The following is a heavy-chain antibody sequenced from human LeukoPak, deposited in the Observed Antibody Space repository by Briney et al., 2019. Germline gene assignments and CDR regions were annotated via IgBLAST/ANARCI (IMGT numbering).Heavy chain of an antibody. CDR2: IYYSGST. CDR1: DDSISGYY. J-gene: IGHJ4*02. CDR3: AREKFPGYNYGTFDY. D-gene: IGHD5-18*01. V-gene: IGHV4-59*01. Sequence: SETLSLTCTVSDDSISGYYWSWIRQPPGKGLEWIGFIYYSGSTNYNPSFKSRVTLSVDTSKNQFSLKLSSVTAADTAVYCCAREKFPGYNYGTFDYWGQGTLVTVSS.